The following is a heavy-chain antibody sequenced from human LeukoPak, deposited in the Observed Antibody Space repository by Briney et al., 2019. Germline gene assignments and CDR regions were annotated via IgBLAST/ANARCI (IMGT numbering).Heavy chain of an antibody. J-gene: IGHJ3*02. CDR2: VFNGGSP. CDR1: GGSISSYY. V-gene: IGHV4-59*08. Sequence: SETLSLTCGVSGGSISSYYWAWIRQPPGKELEWIGYVFNGGSPNYNPSLNSRVTMSLDTSKNQFSLRLSSVTAADTAVYYRARRTRYGSSWKGAFDNWRQGTTVTVSS. D-gene: IGHD6-13*01. CDR3: ARRTRYGSSWKGAFDN.